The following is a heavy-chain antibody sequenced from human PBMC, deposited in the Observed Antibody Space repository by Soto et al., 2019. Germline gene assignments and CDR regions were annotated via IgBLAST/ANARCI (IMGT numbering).Heavy chain of an antibody. CDR3: ARGSAYCYFFDH. D-gene: IGHD3-3*01. J-gene: IGHJ4*02. CDR2: IYYSGRT. Sequence: TLSLTCTVSGDSVSTDDYYWSWIRHLPGEGLEWIGYIYYSGRTYYNPSLKSRVSMTVDTSNNHFSLKLTSVTAADTAVYYCARGSAYCYFFDHWGLGTLVTVSS. V-gene: IGHV4-31*03. CDR1: GDSVSTDDYY.